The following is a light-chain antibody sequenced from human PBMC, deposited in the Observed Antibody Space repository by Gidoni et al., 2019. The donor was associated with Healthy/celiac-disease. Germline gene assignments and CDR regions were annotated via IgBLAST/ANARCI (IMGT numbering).Light chain of an antibody. Sequence: QSVLTQPPSVSGAPGQRVPISCTGSSSNIGTGYYVHWYQQLPGTAPKLLIYGNNNRPSGVPYRFSGSKSGTSASLAITGLQAEDEAAYSCQSYDSSLRGSVVFGGGTKLTVL. V-gene: IGLV1-40*01. CDR3: QSYDSSLRGSVV. CDR1: SSNIGTGYY. J-gene: IGLJ2*01. CDR2: GNN.